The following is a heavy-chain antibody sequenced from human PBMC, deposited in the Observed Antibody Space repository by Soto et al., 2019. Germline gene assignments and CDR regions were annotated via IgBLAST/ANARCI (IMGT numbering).Heavy chain of an antibody. CDR2: ISHDGSTK. CDR1: GFNLNGYG. V-gene: IGHV3-30*03. D-gene: IGHD5-12*01. J-gene: IGHJ5*02. Sequence: QVQLVESGGGVVQSGRSLRLSCAASGFNLNGYGMNWVRQAPGKGLEWVAVISHDGSTKDHADSVKGRFIISRDISKNTVYLQMDSLRVEDTAVYYCARIAIGYSDGNGFDPWGQGTLVTVSS. CDR3: ARIAIGYSDGNGFDP.